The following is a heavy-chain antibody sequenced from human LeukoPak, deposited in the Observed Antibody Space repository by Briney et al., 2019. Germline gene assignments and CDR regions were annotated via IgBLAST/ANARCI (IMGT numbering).Heavy chain of an antibody. Sequence: PGGSLRLSCAASGFTVSSNYMSWVRQAPGKGLEWVSVIYSGGSTYYADSVKGRFTISRDNSKNTLYPQMNSLRAEDTAVYYCARVRVPAAMGEYYFDYWGQGTPVTVSS. CDR2: IYSGGST. J-gene: IGHJ4*02. CDR3: ARVRVPAAMGEYYFDY. D-gene: IGHD2-2*01. V-gene: IGHV3-53*01. CDR1: GFTVSSNY.